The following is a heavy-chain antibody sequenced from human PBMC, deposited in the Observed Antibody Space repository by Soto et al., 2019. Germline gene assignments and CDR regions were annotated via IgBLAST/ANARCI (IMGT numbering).Heavy chain of an antibody. Sequence: EVQLVESGGGLVQPGGSLRLSCAASGFTFSSYWMHWVRQAPGKGLVWVSRINSDGSSTSYADSVKGRFTISRDNAKNTLYLQMNRLTAEDTAVYYCARDLYCSSTSCYPNWFDPWGQGTLVTVSS. CDR3: ARDLYCSSTSCYPNWFDP. J-gene: IGHJ5*02. CDR2: INSDGSST. D-gene: IGHD2-2*01. V-gene: IGHV3-74*01. CDR1: GFTFSSYW.